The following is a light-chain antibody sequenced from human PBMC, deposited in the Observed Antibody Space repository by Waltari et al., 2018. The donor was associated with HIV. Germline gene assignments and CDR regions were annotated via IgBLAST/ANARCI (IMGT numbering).Light chain of an antibody. CDR3: QVWDITSDRVV. CDR1: NLGGKR. Sequence: SYVLTQPSSVSLAPGKTVTITCGGDNLGGKRVHCYQQKQGQAPLLVISDDFDRPSGSPERFAGSKSETTATLTISGVEAGDEADYYCQVWDITSDRVVFGGGTHLTVL. V-gene: IGLV3-21*04. CDR2: DDF. J-gene: IGLJ2*01.